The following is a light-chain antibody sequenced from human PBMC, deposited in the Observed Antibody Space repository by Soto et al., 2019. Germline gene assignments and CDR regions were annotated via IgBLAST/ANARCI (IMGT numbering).Light chain of an antibody. J-gene: IGLJ3*02. V-gene: IGLV2-14*01. CDR1: SSDVGAYNY. Sequence: QSALTQPASVSGSPGQSITISCTGTSSDVGAYNYVSWYQQYPGKAPKLMISEVSNRPSGLSDRFSGSKSGNTASLTISGLQAEDEANYYCTSYTTSSNWVFGGGIKLTVL. CDR3: TSYTTSSNWV. CDR2: EVS.